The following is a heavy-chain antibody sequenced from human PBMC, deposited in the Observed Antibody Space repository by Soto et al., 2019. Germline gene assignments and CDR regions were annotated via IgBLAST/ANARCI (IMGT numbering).Heavy chain of an antibody. CDR3: AKTGPYYDFWSGYSNYYYGMDV. V-gene: IGHV3-23*01. CDR1: GFTFSSYA. CDR2: ISGSGGST. J-gene: IGHJ6*02. D-gene: IGHD3-3*01. Sequence: GGSLRLSCAASGFTFSSYAMSWVRQAPGKGLEWVSAISGSGGSTYYADSVKGRFTISRDNSKNTLYLQMNSLRAEDTAVYYCAKTGPYYDFWSGYSNYYYGMDVWGQGTTVTVSS.